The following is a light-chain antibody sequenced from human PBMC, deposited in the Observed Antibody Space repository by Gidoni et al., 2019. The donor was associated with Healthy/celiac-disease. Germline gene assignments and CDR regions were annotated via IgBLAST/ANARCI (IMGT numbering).Light chain of an antibody. V-gene: IGKV1-39*01. CDR1: QSISSY. CDR3: QQSYSTPAT. CDR2: AAS. J-gene: IGKJ1*01. Sequence: DSQMTQSPASLSASVGDRVTITCRASQSISSYLNWYQQKPGQAPKLLIYAASSLQRGVPSRFSGSGSGTDFTLTISSLQPEDFATYYCQQSYSTPATFGQGTKVEIK.